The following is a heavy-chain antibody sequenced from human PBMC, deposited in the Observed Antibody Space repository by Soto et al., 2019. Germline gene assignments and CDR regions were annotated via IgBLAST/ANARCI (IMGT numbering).Heavy chain of an antibody. CDR2: IYYSGST. D-gene: IGHD2-15*01. CDR3: ARVSYCSGGSCYPVWRNYAFEI. CDR1: GGSISSGGYY. Sequence: QVQLQESGPGLVKPSQTLSLTCTVSGGSISSGGYYWSRIRQHPGKGLEWNGYIYYSGSTYYNPSLKSRVNISVDTSKNQFSLKLSSVTAADTAVYYCARVSYCSGGSCYPVWRNYAFEIWGQGTMVTVSS. J-gene: IGHJ3*02. V-gene: IGHV4-31*03.